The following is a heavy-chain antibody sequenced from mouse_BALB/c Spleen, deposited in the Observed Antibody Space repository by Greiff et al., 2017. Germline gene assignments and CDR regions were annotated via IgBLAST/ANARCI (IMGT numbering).Heavy chain of an antibody. D-gene: IGHD1-1*01. V-gene: IGHV5-6-5*01. Sequence: EVQVVESGGGLVKPGGSLKLSCAASGFTFSSYAMSWVRQTPEKRLEWVASISSGGSTYYPDSVKGRFTISRDNARNILYLQMSSLRSEDTAMYYCARVLRGWGQGTLVTVSA. CDR2: ISSGGST. J-gene: IGHJ3*01. CDR3: ARVLRG. CDR1: GFTFSSYA.